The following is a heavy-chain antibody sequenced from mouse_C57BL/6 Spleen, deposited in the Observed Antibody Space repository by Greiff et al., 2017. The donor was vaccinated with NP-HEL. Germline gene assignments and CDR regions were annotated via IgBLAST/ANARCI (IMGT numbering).Heavy chain of an antibody. J-gene: IGHJ3*01. Sequence: EVKLMESGGGLVKPGGSLKLSCAASGFTFSSYTMSWVRQTPEKRLEWVATFSGGGGNTYYPDSVKGRFTISRDNAKNTLYLQMSSLRSEDTALYYCARMDDYAWFAYWGQGTLVTVSA. CDR1: GFTFSSYT. CDR3: ARMDDYAWFAY. CDR2: FSGGGGNT. V-gene: IGHV5-9*01. D-gene: IGHD2-4*01.